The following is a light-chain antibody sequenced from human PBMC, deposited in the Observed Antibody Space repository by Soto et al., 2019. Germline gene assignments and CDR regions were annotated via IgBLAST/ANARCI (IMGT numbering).Light chain of an antibody. J-gene: IGKJ1*01. Sequence: EIVLTQSPGTLSVSPGERATLSCRASQSVSSKLDWYQQKPGQAPRLLFYGASTGATGIPARFSGSGSETEFTLSISSLQSEDFAVYYCQQYNKCPGTFGQGTKVEIK. V-gene: IGKV3-15*01. CDR2: GAS. CDR3: QQYNKCPGT. CDR1: QSVSSK.